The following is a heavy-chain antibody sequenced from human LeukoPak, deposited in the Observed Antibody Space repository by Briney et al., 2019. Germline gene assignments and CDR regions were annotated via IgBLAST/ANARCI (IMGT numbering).Heavy chain of an antibody. CDR2: ISSSNSYI. CDR3: ARDRVTGTPNFDH. Sequence: PGGSLRLSCAASGFTFSSYSMNWVRQAPGKGLEWVSSISSSNSYIYYADSVKGRFTISRDNAKNSLFLQMNSLRAEDTAVYYCARDRVTGTPNFDHWGQGTLVTVSS. CDR1: GFTFSSYS. J-gene: IGHJ4*02. V-gene: IGHV3-21*01. D-gene: IGHD1/OR15-1a*01.